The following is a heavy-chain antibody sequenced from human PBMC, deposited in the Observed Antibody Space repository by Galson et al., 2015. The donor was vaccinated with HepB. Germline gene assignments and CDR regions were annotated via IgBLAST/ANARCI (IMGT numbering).Heavy chain of an antibody. Sequence: LSLTCTVSGGSISSGGYYWSWIRQHPGKGLEWIGYIYYSGSTYYNPSLKSRVTISVDTSKNQFSLKLSSVTAADTAVYYCASLAYCGGDCYTDYWGQGTLVTVSS. D-gene: IGHD2-21*01. J-gene: IGHJ4*02. CDR2: IYYSGST. V-gene: IGHV4-31*03. CDR1: GGSISSGGYY. CDR3: ASLAYCGGDCYTDY.